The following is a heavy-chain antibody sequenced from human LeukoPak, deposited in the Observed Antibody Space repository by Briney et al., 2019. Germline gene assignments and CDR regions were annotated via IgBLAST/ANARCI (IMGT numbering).Heavy chain of an antibody. V-gene: IGHV3-33*08. J-gene: IGHJ4*02. Sequence: GGSLRLSCAASGFTFSSYWMSWVRQAPGKGLEWVAVIWYDGSNENYADSVKGRFTISRDNSKSTLFLQMNSLRAEDTAVYYCARNAYNYGGFDYWGLGTLVTVSS. D-gene: IGHD5-24*01. CDR1: GFTFSSYW. CDR2: IWYDGSNE. CDR3: ARNAYNYGGFDY.